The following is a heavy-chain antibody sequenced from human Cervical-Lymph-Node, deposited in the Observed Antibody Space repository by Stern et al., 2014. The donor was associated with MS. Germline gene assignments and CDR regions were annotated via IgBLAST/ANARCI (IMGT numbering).Heavy chain of an antibody. D-gene: IGHD3-10*01. V-gene: IGHV3-23*04. Sequence: EVQLVESGGGLVQPGGSLRLSCAASGFTFSNYAMSWVRQAPGKGLEWVSAISGSGGSTYYADSVKGRFTISRDNSKNTLYVQMHSLRAEDTAVYYCAKDLVYGSGSYDSRYFDYWGQGTLVTVSS. CDR3: AKDLVYGSGSYDSRYFDY. CDR2: ISGSGGST. CDR1: GFTFSNYA. J-gene: IGHJ4*02.